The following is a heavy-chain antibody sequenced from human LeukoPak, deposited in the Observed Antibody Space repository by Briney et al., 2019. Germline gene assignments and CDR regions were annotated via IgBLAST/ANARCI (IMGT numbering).Heavy chain of an antibody. CDR3: ATPLLDLPIVGAKGIGYYYYGVDV. D-gene: IGHD1-26*01. CDR2: IIPIFGTA. Sequence: ASVKVSCKASGGTFSSYAISWVRQAPGQGLVWMGGIIPIFGTANYAQKFQGRVTITADESTSTAYMELSSLRSEDTAVYYCATPLLDLPIVGAKGIGYYYYGVDVWGQGTTVTVSS. V-gene: IGHV1-69*13. CDR1: GGTFSSYA. J-gene: IGHJ6*02.